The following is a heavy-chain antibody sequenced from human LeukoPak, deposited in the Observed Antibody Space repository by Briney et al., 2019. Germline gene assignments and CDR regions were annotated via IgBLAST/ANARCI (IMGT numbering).Heavy chain of an antibody. J-gene: IGHJ4*02. CDR1: GNSISSGDNY. Sequence: ASETLSLTCTVSGNSISSGDNYWSWIRQPAGKGLEWIGRIYTSGSTSYNPSLKSRVTISGDTSKNQFSLRLSSVTAADTAVYYCARASYSYDINGWVPFDYWGQGTLVTVSS. V-gene: IGHV4-61*02. CDR2: IYTSGST. D-gene: IGHD3-22*01. CDR3: ARASYSYDINGWVPFDY.